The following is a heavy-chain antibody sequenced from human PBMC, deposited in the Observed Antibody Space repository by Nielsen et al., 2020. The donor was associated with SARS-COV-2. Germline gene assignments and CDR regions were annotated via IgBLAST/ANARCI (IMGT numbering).Heavy chain of an antibody. J-gene: IGHJ5*02. CDR1: GYTFTSYG. CDR2: ISAYNGNT. Sequence: ASVKVSCKASGYTFTSYGISWVRQAPGQGLEWMGWISAYNGNTNYAQKLQGRVTMTTDTSTSTAYMGLRSLRSDDTAVYYCARGGGVVVVPAPFEDWFDPWGQGTLVTVSS. V-gene: IGHV1-18*01. CDR3: ARGGGVVVVPAPFEDWFDP. D-gene: IGHD2-2*01.